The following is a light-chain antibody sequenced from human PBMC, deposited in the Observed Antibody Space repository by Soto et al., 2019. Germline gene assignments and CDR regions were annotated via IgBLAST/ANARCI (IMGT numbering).Light chain of an antibody. J-gene: IGKJ2*01. CDR2: QAS. CDR1: QSFRSW. Sequence: DIQMIQSPSTLSASVGDRVTITCRASQSFRSWLAWYQQKPGKAPKLLIYQASTLERGVPSRFSGGGSGTDFTLTISSLQPDDFATYYCQQYDSESYTFGQGTKLEIK. V-gene: IGKV1-5*03. CDR3: QQYDSESYT.